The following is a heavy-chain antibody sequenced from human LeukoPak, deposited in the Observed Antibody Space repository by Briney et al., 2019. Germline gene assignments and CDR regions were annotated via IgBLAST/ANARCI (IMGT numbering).Heavy chain of an antibody. J-gene: IGHJ4*02. Sequence: GASVKVSCKASGYTFTSYYMHWVRQAPGQGLEWMGIINPSGGSTNYAQKFQGRVTMTRDMSTSTVYMELSSLRSEDTAVYYCARDEGCSSTSCLFYYWGQGTLVTVSS. CDR1: GYTFTSYY. V-gene: IGHV1-46*01. CDR2: INPSGGST. D-gene: IGHD2-2*01. CDR3: ARDEGCSSTSCLFYY.